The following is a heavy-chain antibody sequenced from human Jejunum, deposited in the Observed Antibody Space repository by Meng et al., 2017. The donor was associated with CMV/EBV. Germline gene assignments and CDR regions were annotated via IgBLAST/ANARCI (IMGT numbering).Heavy chain of an antibody. CDR2: IYYRGNT. V-gene: IGHV4-59*01. CDR3: ARESPYDFWSGFDY. D-gene: IGHD3-3*01. CDR1: GDYISTYY. Sequence: SGDYISTYYWSWIRQPPGKGLEWIGYIYYRGNTNSNPSLKSRVTMSVDTSKNQFSLMLSSVTAADTAVYYCARESPYDFWSGFDYWGQGRLVTVLL. J-gene: IGHJ4*02.